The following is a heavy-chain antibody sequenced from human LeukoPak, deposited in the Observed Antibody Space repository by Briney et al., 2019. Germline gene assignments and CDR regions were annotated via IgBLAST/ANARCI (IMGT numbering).Heavy chain of an antibody. Sequence: ASVKISCKVSGYTFTDYYMHWVQQAPGKGLEWMGLVDPEDGETLYAEKFQGRVTITADTSTDTAYMELSSLRSEDTAVYYCAPTWRLPRSGHAFDIWGQGTMVTVSS. CDR2: VDPEDGET. J-gene: IGHJ3*02. CDR1: GYTFTDYY. CDR3: APTWRLPRSGHAFDI. V-gene: IGHV1-69-2*01. D-gene: IGHD3-3*01.